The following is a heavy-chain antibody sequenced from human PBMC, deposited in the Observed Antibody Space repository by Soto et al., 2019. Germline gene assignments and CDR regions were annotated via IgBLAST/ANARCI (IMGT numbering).Heavy chain of an antibody. J-gene: IGHJ6*02. V-gene: IGHV1-69*13. D-gene: IGHD2-15*01. CDR1: GGTFSSYA. Sequence: SVKVSCKASGGTFSSYAISWVRQAPGQGLEWMGGIIPIFGTANYAQKFQGRVTITADESTSTAYMELSSLRSEDTAVYYCAKGDYCSGGSCKLYYYYGMDVWGQGTTVTVSS. CDR3: AKGDYCSGGSCKLYYYYGMDV. CDR2: IIPIFGTA.